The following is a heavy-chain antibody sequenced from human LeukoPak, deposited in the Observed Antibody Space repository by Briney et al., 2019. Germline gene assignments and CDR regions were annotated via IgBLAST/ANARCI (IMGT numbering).Heavy chain of an antibody. D-gene: IGHD3-10*01. CDR2: MYHSGST. V-gene: IGHV4-59*01. CDR3: ASNRKNYYGSASLDY. Sequence: SETLSLTCTVSGGSISSYYWSWIRQPPGKGLEWIGYMYHSGSTNYNPSLKSRVTISVDTSKSQFSLKLSSVTAADTAVYYCASNRKNYYGSASLDYWGQGTLVTVSS. J-gene: IGHJ4*02. CDR1: GGSISSYY.